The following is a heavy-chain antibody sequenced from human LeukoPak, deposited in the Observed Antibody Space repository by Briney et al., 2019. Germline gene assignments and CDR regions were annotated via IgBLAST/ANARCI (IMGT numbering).Heavy chain of an antibody. D-gene: IGHD6-19*01. CDR2: FDPEDGET. J-gene: IGHJ4*02. V-gene: IGHV1-24*01. CDR1: GYTLTELS. Sequence: ASVKVSCKVSGYTLTELSMHWVRQAPGKGLEWMGGFDPEDGETIYAQKFQGRVTMTEDTSTDTAYMELSSLRSEDTAVYHCATGTDGSGWSAPFDYWGQGTLVTVSS. CDR3: ATGTDGSGWSAPFDY.